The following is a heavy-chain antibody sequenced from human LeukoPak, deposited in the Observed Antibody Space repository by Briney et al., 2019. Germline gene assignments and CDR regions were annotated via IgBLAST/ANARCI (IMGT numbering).Heavy chain of an antibody. V-gene: IGHV3-23*01. CDR1: GFTFSNYA. CDR3: AKRGQGEQQLFPWVCDFDY. D-gene: IGHD6-13*01. Sequence: GGSLRLSCAASGFTFSNYAMSWVRQAPGKGLEWVSAISASGGSTFYADSVKGRFTMSRDNSKNTMYLQMNSLRAEDTAVYYCAKRGQGEQQLFPWVCDFDYWGQGTLVTVSS. CDR2: ISASGGST. J-gene: IGHJ4*02.